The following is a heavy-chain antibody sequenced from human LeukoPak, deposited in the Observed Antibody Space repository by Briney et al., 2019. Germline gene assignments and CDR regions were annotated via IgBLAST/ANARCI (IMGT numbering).Heavy chain of an antibody. D-gene: IGHD6-19*01. CDR2: INHSGST. J-gene: IGHJ5*02. V-gene: IGHV4-34*01. Sequence: SETLSLTCAVYGGSFSGYYWSWIRQPPGKGLEWIGEINHSGSTKYNPSLKSRVTISVDTSKNQFSLKLSSVTAADTAVYYCARGRGGWYIPSSNWFDPWGQGTLVTVSS. CDR3: ARGRGGWYIPSSNWFDP. CDR1: GGSFSGYY.